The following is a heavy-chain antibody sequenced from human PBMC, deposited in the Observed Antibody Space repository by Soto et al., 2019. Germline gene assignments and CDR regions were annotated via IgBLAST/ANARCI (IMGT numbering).Heavy chain of an antibody. V-gene: IGHV4-31*03. Sequence: QVQLQESGPGLVKPSQTLSLTCTVSGGSISSGGYYWSWIRQQPGKGLEWIGYIYYSGSTDYNPSLRSRVTISEDTSKNQFSLSLSSVTAADTAVYYCARVCGGDCHDGMDVWGQGTTVSVS. CDR1: GGSISSGGYY. J-gene: IGHJ6*02. CDR2: IYYSGST. D-gene: IGHD2-21*02. CDR3: ARVCGGDCHDGMDV.